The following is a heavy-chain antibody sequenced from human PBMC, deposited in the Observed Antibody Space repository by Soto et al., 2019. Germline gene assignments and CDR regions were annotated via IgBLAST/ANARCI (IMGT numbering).Heavy chain of an antibody. J-gene: IGHJ5*02. CDR1: GFTVSSNY. CDR2: ISSNSAYI. D-gene: IGHD6-13*01. Sequence: GGSLRLSCAASGFTVSSNYMSWVRQAPGKGLEWVSTISSNSAYIYYTDALRGRFTISRDNAKNSLHLQMNSLRAEDTAVYYCTRDASRDSSARGWFDPWGPGTLVTSPQ. CDR3: TRDASRDSSARGWFDP. V-gene: IGHV3-21*03.